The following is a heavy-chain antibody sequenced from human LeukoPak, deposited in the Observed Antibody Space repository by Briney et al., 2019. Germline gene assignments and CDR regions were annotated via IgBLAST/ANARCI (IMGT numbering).Heavy chain of an antibody. Sequence: GASVKVSCKASGCSFADYYMHWVRQAPGQGLEWMGWIKPNSGGTRSAQKFQGRVTMTRDTSISTAYMELSSRRYDDTAVYYCARDNSVGDVAWWFDPWGQGTLVTVSS. CDR1: GCSFADYY. J-gene: IGHJ5*02. CDR2: IKPNSGGT. D-gene: IGHD1-26*01. CDR3: ARDNSVGDVAWWFDP. V-gene: IGHV1-2*02.